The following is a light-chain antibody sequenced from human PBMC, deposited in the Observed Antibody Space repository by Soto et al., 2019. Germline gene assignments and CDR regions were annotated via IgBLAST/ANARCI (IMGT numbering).Light chain of an antibody. CDR2: VAS. CDR1: QGIRND. J-gene: IGKJ5*01. CDR3: LQHNNYPPIT. Sequence: DIQMTQSPSSLSASVGDRVTITCRASQGIRNDLAWYQQKPGKAPKRLIYVASSLQSGVPSRFSGSGSVTEFTLTISSLQPEDSATYYCLQHNNYPPITLGQGTRLEIK. V-gene: IGKV1-17*01.